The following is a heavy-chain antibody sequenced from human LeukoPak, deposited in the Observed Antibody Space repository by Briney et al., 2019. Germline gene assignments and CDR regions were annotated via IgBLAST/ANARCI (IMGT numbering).Heavy chain of an antibody. D-gene: IGHD3-3*01. CDR1: GGSFSGYY. CDR3: ASLINYDFWSGYYTFDY. J-gene: IGHJ4*02. V-gene: IGHV4-34*01. Sequence: MPSETLSLTCAVYGGSFSGYYWSWIRQPPGKGLEWIGEINHSGSTNYNPSLKSRVTISVDTSKNQFSLKLSSVTAADTAVYYCASLINYDFWSGYYTFDYWGQGTLVTVSS. CDR2: INHSGST.